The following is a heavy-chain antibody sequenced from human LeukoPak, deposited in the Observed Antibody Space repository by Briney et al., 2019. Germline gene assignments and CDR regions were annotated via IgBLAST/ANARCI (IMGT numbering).Heavy chain of an antibody. J-gene: IGHJ4*02. Sequence: SVKVSCKASGGTFSSYTISWVRQAPGQGLEWMGRIIPILGIANYAQKFQGRVTITADKSTSTAYMELSSLRSEDTAVYYCARAKYRSGWPIDYWGQGTLVTVSS. CDR1: GGTFSSYT. CDR2: IIPILGIA. CDR3: ARAKYRSGWPIDY. V-gene: IGHV1-69*02. D-gene: IGHD6-19*01.